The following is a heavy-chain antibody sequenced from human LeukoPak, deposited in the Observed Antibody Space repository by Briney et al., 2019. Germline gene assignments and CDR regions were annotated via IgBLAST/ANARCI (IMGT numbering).Heavy chain of an antibody. CDR3: ARRNVLTEGEAFDI. Sequence: SETLSLTCTVSGGSISNYYWTWIRQPPGQGLEWIGFIYNSRSTNYNPSLKSRVTISVDTSKNQCSLKLDSVTAADTAVYYCARRNVLTEGEAFDIWGQGTMVTVSS. D-gene: IGHD3-16*01. CDR2: IYNSRST. V-gene: IGHV4-59*08. CDR1: GGSISNYY. J-gene: IGHJ3*02.